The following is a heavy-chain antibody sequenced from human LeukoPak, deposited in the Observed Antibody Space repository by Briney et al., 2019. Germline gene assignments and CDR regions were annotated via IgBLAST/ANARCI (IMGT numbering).Heavy chain of an antibody. CDR2: IYHSGST. V-gene: IGHV4-30-2*01. CDR1: GGSISSGGYY. CDR3: ASSVSRDAFDI. Sequence: SQTLSLTCTVSGGSISSGGYYWSWIRQPPGKGLEWIGYIYHSGSTYYNPSLKSRVTMSVDRSKNRFSLKLSSVTAADTAVYYCASSVSRDAFDIWGQGTMVTVSS. J-gene: IGHJ3*02.